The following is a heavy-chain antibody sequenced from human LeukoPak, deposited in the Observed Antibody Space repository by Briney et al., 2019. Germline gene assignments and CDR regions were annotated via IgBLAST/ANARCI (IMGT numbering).Heavy chain of an antibody. Sequence: ASVKVSCKASGDTSSSYAISWVRQAPGQGLEWVAGIIPMFGTANYAQKFQGRVTITADESTSTAYMELRSLRSDDTAVYYCARDGLDCSSTSCYPTEFDYWGQGTLVTVSS. V-gene: IGHV1-69*01. CDR1: GDTSSSYA. D-gene: IGHD2-2*01. CDR3: ARDGLDCSSTSCYPTEFDY. J-gene: IGHJ4*02. CDR2: IIPMFGTA.